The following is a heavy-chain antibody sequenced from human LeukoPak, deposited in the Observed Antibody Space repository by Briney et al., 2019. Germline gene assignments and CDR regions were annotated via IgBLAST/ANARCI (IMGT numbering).Heavy chain of an antibody. V-gene: IGHV1-18*01. CDR1: GGTFSSYA. CDR2: ISAYNGNT. D-gene: IGHD2-2*01. J-gene: IGHJ5*02. CDR3: AGDSALDDIVVVPAAIDWFDP. Sequence: ASVKVSCKASGGTFSSYAISWVRQAPGQGLEWMGWISAYNGNTNYAQKLQGRVTMTTDTSTSTAYMELRSLRSDDTAVYYCAGDSALDDIVVVPAAIDWFDPWGQGTLVTVSS.